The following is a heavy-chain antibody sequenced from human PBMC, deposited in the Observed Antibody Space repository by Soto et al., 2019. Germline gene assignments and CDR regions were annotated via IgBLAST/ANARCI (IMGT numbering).Heavy chain of an antibody. J-gene: IGHJ4*02. CDR1: GFTFSSYG. D-gene: IGHD2-21*02. Sequence: QVQLVESGGGVVQPGRSLRLSCAASGFTFSSYGMHWVRQAPGKGLEWVAVISYDGSNKYYADSVKGRFTISRDNSKNTLYLQMNSLRAEDTAVYYCAKGSLWHASHIVVVTATRPFEYWGQGTLVTVSS. V-gene: IGHV3-30*18. CDR2: ISYDGSNK. CDR3: AKGSLWHASHIVVVTATRPFEY.